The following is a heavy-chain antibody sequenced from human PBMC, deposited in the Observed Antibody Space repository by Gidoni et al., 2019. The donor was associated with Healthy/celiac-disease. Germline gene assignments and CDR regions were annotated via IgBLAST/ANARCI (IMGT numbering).Heavy chain of an antibody. D-gene: IGHD2-2*01. J-gene: IGHJ6*02. Sequence: EVQLVASAGGFVQPGRSLRLSCASSGFPFDAYAMHWVRQAPGKGLEWVSGISWNSGSIGDADSVKGRFTISRDNDKNSLYLQMNSLRAEDTALYYCAKGVGGIVVVPAAPPGYYGMDVWGQGTTVTVSS. CDR1: GFPFDAYA. CDR3: AKGVGGIVVVPAAPPGYYGMDV. V-gene: IGHV3-9*01. CDR2: ISWNSGSI.